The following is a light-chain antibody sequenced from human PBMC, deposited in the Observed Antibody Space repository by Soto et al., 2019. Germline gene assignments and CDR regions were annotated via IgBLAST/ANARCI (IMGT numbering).Light chain of an antibody. CDR2: DAS. V-gene: IGKV3-11*01. Sequence: EIVLTQSPATPSLSPGERATLSCRASQSVSSYLAWYQHKPGQAPRLLIYDASNRATGIPGRFSGSGSGTDFTLTISSLEPEDFAAYYCQQRSNWPRTFGQGTKVDIK. CDR3: QQRSNWPRT. CDR1: QSVSSY. J-gene: IGKJ1*01.